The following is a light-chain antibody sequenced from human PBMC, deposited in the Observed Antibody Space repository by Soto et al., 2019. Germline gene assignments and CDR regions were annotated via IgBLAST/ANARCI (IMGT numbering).Light chain of an antibody. CDR1: SSDIGGYKY. Sequence: QSVLTQPASVSGSPGQSITISCTGTSSDIGGYKYVSWYQQHPGKAPKVMIYEVSNRPSGVSNRFSGSKSGNTASLTISGLQAEDEADYYCSSYTSSSTPYVFGTGTKVTVL. J-gene: IGLJ1*01. CDR3: SSYTSSSTPYV. CDR2: EVS. V-gene: IGLV2-14*01.